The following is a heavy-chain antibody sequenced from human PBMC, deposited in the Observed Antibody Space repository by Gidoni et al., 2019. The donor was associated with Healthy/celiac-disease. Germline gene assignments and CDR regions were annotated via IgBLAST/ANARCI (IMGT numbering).Heavy chain of an antibody. D-gene: IGHD2-2*02. Sequence: EVQLVESGGGLVKPGGSLRLSCAASGFTFRNAWMNWVRPAPWKGLEWVGRIKSKTDGGTTDYAEPVKGRFTISRDDSKNTLYLQMNSLKTEDTAVYYCIYRSRLYDYYYYGMDVWGQGTTVTVSS. V-gene: IGHV3-15*07. CDR3: IYRSRLYDYYYYGMDV. CDR2: IKSKTDGGTT. CDR1: GFTFRNAW. J-gene: IGHJ6*02.